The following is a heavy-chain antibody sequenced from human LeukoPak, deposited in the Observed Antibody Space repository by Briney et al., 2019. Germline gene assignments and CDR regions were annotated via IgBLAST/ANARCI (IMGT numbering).Heavy chain of an antibody. Sequence: ASVKVSCKASGYTFTGYYMHWVRQAPGQGLEWMGWINPNSGGTNYAQKFQGRVTMTRDTSISTAYMELSRLRSDDTAVYYCARDLPIFKEGFDYWGQGTLVTVSS. CDR2: INPNSGGT. V-gene: IGHV1-2*02. J-gene: IGHJ4*02. D-gene: IGHD3-3*01. CDR1: GYTFTGYY. CDR3: ARDLPIFKEGFDY.